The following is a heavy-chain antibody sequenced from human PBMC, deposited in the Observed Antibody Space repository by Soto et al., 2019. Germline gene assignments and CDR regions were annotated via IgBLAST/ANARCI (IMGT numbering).Heavy chain of an antibody. D-gene: IGHD2-15*01. Sequence: ASVKVSCKASGYTFTGYYMHWVRQAPGQGLEWMGWINPNSGGTNYAHKFQGWVTMTRDTPISTAYMELSRLRSDDTAVYYCASSAPHHYYYGMDVWGQGTTVTVSS. V-gene: IGHV1-2*04. CDR2: INPNSGGT. CDR1: GYTFTGYY. CDR3: ASSAPHHYYYGMDV. J-gene: IGHJ6*02.